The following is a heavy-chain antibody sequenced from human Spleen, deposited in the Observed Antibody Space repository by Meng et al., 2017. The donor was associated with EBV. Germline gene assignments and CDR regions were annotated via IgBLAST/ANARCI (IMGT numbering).Heavy chain of an antibody. CDR3: ARLYTYGDVPSEADS. J-gene: IGHJ4*02. V-gene: IGHV4-34*01. Sequence: QVQLQQLGGGLLKPSETQSRTCAAYGSSLRGHYRSWIRQAPGKGLEWIGEIKDTGSTNYNLSLKGRVTISVDKSNNQFSLKLTSVTAADTAVYYCARLYTYGDVPSEADSWGQGNLVTVSS. CDR2: IKDTGST. D-gene: IGHD4-17*01. CDR1: GSSLRGHY.